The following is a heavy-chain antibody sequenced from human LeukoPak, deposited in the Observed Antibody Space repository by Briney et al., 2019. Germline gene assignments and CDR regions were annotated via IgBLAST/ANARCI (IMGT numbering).Heavy chain of an antibody. CDR2: ISGSGGST. V-gene: IGHV3-23*01. CDR1: GFTFSSYA. J-gene: IGHJ5*02. D-gene: IGHD1/OR15-1a*01. CDR3: ARGKQNWFDP. Sequence: PGGSLRLSCAASGFTFSSYAMSWVRQAPGKGLEWVSAISGSGGSTYYADSVKGRFTISRDNAKNSLYLQMNSLRAEDTAVYYCARGKQNWFDPWGQGTLVTVSS.